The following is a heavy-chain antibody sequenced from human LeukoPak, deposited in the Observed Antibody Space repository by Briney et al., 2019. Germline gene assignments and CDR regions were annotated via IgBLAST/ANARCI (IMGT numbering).Heavy chain of an antibody. CDR3: AKGDYYFDY. V-gene: IGHV3-30*18. Sequence: GGSLRLSCAASGFTFSSYGMHWVRQAPGKGLEWVAVISYDGSNKYYADSVKGRFAISRDNSKNTLYLQMNSLRAEDTAVYYCAKGDYYFDYWGQGTLVTVSS. CDR2: ISYDGSNK. CDR1: GFTFSSYG. D-gene: IGHD2-21*02. J-gene: IGHJ4*02.